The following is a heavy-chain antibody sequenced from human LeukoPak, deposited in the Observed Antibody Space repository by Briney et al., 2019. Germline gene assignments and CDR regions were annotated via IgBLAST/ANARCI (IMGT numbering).Heavy chain of an antibody. CDR2: ISYIGSS. D-gene: IGHD1-1*01. Sequence: SETLSLTCTVSGGSISSHYWSWIRQPPGKGLEWIGYISYIGSSNYSPSLKSRVTISVDTSKNQFSLRLSSVTAADTAIYYCAGDQLALNAFDIWGQGTMVTVSS. J-gene: IGHJ3*02. CDR3: AGDQLALNAFDI. CDR1: GGSISSHY. V-gene: IGHV4-59*11.